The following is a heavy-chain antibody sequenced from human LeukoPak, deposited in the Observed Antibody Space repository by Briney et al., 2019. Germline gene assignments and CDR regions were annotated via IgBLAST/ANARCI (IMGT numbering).Heavy chain of an antibody. CDR2: INRSGST. Sequence: PSETLSLTCAVYGGSFSGYYWSWIRQPPGKGLEWIGEINRSGSTNYNPSLKSRVTISVDTSKNQSSLKLSSVTAADTAVYYCARFYIAAAGHWGQGTLVTVSS. CDR3: ARFYIAAAGH. CDR1: GGSFSGYY. V-gene: IGHV4-34*01. J-gene: IGHJ4*02. D-gene: IGHD6-13*01.